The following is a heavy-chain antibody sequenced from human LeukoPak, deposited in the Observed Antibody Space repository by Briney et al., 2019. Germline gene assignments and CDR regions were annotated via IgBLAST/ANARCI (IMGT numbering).Heavy chain of an antibody. CDR3: ARGTGIAARRHYYYYYYMDA. Sequence: GASVKVSCKASGYTFTSYYMHWVRQAPGQGLEWMGIINPSGGSTSYAQKFQGRVTMTRDMSTSTVYMELSSLRSEDTAVYYCARGTGIAARRHYYYYYYMDAWGRGTTVTVSS. D-gene: IGHD6-6*01. J-gene: IGHJ6*03. CDR1: GYTFTSYY. V-gene: IGHV1-46*01. CDR2: INPSGGST.